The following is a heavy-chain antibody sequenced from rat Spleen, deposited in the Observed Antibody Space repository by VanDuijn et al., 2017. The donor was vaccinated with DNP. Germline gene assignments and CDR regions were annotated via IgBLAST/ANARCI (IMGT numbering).Heavy chain of an antibody. CDR3: TRHGTTISTDYFDY. V-gene: IGHV5-22*01. CDR1: GFTFSDYY. CDR2: ISYEGSGT. D-gene: IGHD1-11*01. Sequence: EVQLVESGGGLVQPGRSLKLSCAASGFTFSDYYMAWVRQAPRRGLEWVASISYEGSGTYYGDSVKGRFTISRENAKSTLYLQMNSLRSEETATYYCTRHGTTISTDYFDYWGQGVMVTVSS. J-gene: IGHJ2*01.